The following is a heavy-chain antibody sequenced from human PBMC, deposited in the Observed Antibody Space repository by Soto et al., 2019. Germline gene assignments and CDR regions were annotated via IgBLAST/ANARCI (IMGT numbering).Heavy chain of an antibody. D-gene: IGHD3-3*01. CDR2: ISYDGSNK. Sequence: QVQLVESGGGVVQPGRSLRLSCAASGFTFSSYGMHWVRQAPGKGLEWVAVISYDGSNKYYADSVKGRFTISRDNSKNPLYLQMKSLGAEDTAVYYCAKERVYDFWSGYYRAGMDVWGQGTTVTVS. CDR1: GFTFSSYG. J-gene: IGHJ6*02. V-gene: IGHV3-30*18. CDR3: AKERVYDFWSGYYRAGMDV.